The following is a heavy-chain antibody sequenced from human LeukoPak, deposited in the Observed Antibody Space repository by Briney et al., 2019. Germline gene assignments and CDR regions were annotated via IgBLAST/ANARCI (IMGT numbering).Heavy chain of an antibody. CDR2: ISGSGGST. CDR3: AKDRGSYYYDSSGYYAPLDY. Sequence: GGSLRHSCAASGFTFSSCAMSWVRQSPRRGLEWVSAISGSGGSTYYADSLKGRFTISRDNSKNTLYLQMDSLRAEDTAVYYCAKDRGSYYYDSSGYYAPLDYWGQGTLVTVSS. V-gene: IGHV3-23*01. D-gene: IGHD3-22*01. J-gene: IGHJ4*02. CDR1: GFTFSSCA.